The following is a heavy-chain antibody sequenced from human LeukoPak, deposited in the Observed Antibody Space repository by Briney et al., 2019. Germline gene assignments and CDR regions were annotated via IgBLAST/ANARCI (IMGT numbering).Heavy chain of an antibody. V-gene: IGHV3-48*02. J-gene: IGHJ4*02. CDR3: ARDLDYGFDY. Sequence: GGSLRLSCAASGYTFSSYSMNWVRQAPGKGLEWVSYISAGSDIMSYADSVKGRFTISRDNAKNSLYLQMNSLRDEDTAVYYCARDLDYGFDYWGQGTLVTVSS. D-gene: IGHD4-17*01. CDR1: GYTFSSYS. CDR2: ISAGSDIM.